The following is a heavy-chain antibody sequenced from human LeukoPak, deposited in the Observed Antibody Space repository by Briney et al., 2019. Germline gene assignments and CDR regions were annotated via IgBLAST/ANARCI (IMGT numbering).Heavy chain of an antibody. V-gene: IGHV5-51*01. CDR1: GYSFTNYW. D-gene: IGHD3-10*01. CDR3: ARGGSGSYYKSSIFDY. CDR2: IYPGDSDT. J-gene: IGHJ4*02. Sequence: GESLKISCKDSGYSFTNYWIGWVRQMPGKGLEWMGIIYPGDSDTRYSPSFQGQVTISADKSISTAYLQWGSLKASDTAMYYCARGGSGSYYKSSIFDYWGQGTLVTVSS.